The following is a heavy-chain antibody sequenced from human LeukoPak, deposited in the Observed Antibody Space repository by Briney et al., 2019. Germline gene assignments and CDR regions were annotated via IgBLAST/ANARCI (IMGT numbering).Heavy chain of an antibody. Sequence: SETLSLTCTVSGGSISSYYWNWIRQPPGKGLEWIGYIHYSGRTNYSPSLKSRVTISVDMSKNQFSLKLISVTAADTAVFYCARGGFLDPFDPWGQGTLVTVSS. CDR3: ARGGFLDPFDP. CDR2: IHYSGRT. CDR1: GGSISSYY. J-gene: IGHJ5*02. V-gene: IGHV4-59*01. D-gene: IGHD1-1*01.